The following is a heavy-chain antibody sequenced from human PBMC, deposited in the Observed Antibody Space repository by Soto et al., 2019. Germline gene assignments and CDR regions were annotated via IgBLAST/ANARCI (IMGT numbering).Heavy chain of an antibody. CDR3: ASVGYCSTTTCPPA. CDR2: IYSGGNT. V-gene: IGHV3-53*01. D-gene: IGHD2-2*01. J-gene: IGHJ4*02. Sequence: GSLRLSCSASGLTVSTNYMTWVRQAPGKGLEWVSVIYSGGNTYHADSVQGRFSISRDNSKNTVDLQMNNLRAKDTAMYYCASVGYCSTTTCPPAWGQGTLVTVSS. CDR1: GLTVSTNY.